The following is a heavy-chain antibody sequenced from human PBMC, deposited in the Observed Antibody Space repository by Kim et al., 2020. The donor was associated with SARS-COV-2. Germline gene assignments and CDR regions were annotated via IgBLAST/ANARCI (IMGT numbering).Heavy chain of an antibody. CDR3: ASRLHVDTAINDY. CDR1: GGSISSSSYY. D-gene: IGHD5-18*01. J-gene: IGHJ4*02. CDR2: IYYSGST. Sequence: SETLSLTCTVSGGSISSSSYYWGWIRQPPGKGLEWIGSIYYSGSTYYNPSLKSRVTISVDTSKNQFSLKLSSVTAADTAVYYCASRLHVDTAINDYWGQGTLVTVSS. V-gene: IGHV4-39*01.